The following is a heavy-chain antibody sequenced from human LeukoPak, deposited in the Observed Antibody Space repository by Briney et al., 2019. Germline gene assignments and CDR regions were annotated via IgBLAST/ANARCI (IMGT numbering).Heavy chain of an antibody. V-gene: IGHV1-18*01. D-gene: IGHD2-21*01. CDR2: ISAYSGNT. CDR1: GYTFTSYA. Sequence: ASVKVSCKASGYTFTSYAMHWVRQAPGQGLEWMGWISAYSGNTNYAQKLQGRVTMTTDTSTSTAYMELRSLRSDDTAVYYCARDKVVIAILFDYWGQGTLVTVSS. CDR3: ARDKVVIAILFDY. J-gene: IGHJ4*02.